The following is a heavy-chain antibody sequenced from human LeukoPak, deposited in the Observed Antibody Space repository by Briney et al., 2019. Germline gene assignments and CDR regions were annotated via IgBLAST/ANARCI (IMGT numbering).Heavy chain of an antibody. Sequence: SETLSLTCTMSGGSISTYYWSWIRQSPGKGLEWIGFIQYSGNTKSNPSLKSRVTISVDTSKNQFSLKLSSVTAADTAVYYCARDLSAVDYGDYVFDYWGQGTLVTVSS. CDR2: IQYSGNT. CDR1: GGSISTYY. V-gene: IGHV4-59*01. D-gene: IGHD4-17*01. J-gene: IGHJ4*02. CDR3: ARDLSAVDYGDYVFDY.